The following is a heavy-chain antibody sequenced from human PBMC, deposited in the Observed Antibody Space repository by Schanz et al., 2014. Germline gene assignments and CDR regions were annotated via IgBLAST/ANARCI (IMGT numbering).Heavy chain of an antibody. CDR3: ARACCRQENHYYYTGMDV. D-gene: IGHD2-15*01. J-gene: IGHJ6*02. Sequence: EVQLVESGGGLVKPGGSLRLSCAASGFTFSNAWMSWVRQAPGKGLEWVGRIKSKTDGGTTDFAAPVKGRFTISRDDSENTLYLQMNSLKAEDTAVYYCARACCRQENHYYYTGMDVWGQGTTVTVSS. CDR2: IKSKTDGGTT. CDR1: GFTFSNAW. V-gene: IGHV3-15*01.